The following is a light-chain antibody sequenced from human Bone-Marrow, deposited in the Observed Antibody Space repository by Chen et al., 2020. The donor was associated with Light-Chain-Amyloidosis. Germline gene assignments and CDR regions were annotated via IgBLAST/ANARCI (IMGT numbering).Light chain of an antibody. CDR3: NSYSNSNSPYV. J-gene: IGLJ1*01. Sequence: QSALAQPASVSGSPGQSITISCTGTTRDIDGYNYVSWYQHHPGRAPKLILYEVSIRPSGVSNRFSGSKSGNPASLTISGLQADDEADYYCNSYSNSNSPYVFGTGTPVTVL. CDR2: EVS. V-gene: IGLV2-14*01. CDR1: TRDIDGYNY.